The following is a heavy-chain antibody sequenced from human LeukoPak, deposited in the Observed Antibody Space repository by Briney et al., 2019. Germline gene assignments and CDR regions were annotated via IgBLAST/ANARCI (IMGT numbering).Heavy chain of an antibody. CDR2: INHSGST. CDR1: GGSISSSSYY. CDR3: ARHGVVTWFDP. Sequence: PSETLSLTCTVSGGSISSSSYYWGWIRQPPGKGLEWIGEINHSGSTNYNPSLKSRVIMSVDTSKNQFSVKLRSVTAADTAVYYCARHGVVTWFDPWGQGTLVTVSS. D-gene: IGHD3-16*01. V-gene: IGHV4-39*01. J-gene: IGHJ5*02.